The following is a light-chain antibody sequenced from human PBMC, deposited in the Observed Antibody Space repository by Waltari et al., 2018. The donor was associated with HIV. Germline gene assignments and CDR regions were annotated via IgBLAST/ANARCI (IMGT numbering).Light chain of an antibody. V-gene: IGLV2-14*01. Sequence: QSALTQPASVSGSPGQSVTISCTGTSSDVGSYNYVSCYHQYPGKAPKLMIYEVSNRPSGVSNRFSGSRSGNTASLTISGLQTEDEADYYCCSYATSSTYVFGTGTKVTVV. CDR2: EVS. CDR3: CSYATSSTYV. J-gene: IGLJ1*01. CDR1: SSDVGSYNY.